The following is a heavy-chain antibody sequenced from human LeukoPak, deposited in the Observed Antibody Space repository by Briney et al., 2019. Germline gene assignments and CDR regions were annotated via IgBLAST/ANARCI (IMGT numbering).Heavy chain of an antibody. CDR1: GGTFSSYA. J-gene: IGHJ4*02. Sequence: ASVKVSCKASGGTFSSYAISWVRQAPGQGLEWMGWMNFDSGNTAYTQKFQGRVTMTRDTSITTAYMELSSLRPEDTAVYYCARTSSETNKLDGHWPVSDYWGQGTLVTVSS. D-gene: IGHD2-8*01. V-gene: IGHV1-8*02. CDR3: ARTSSETNKLDGHWPVSDY. CDR2: MNFDSGNT.